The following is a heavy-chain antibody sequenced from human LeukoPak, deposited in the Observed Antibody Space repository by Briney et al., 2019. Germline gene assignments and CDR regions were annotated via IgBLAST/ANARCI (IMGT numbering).Heavy chain of an antibody. Sequence: GASVKVSCKASGGTFSTYTISWVRQAPGQGLEWMGWMNPNSGNTGYAQKFQGRVTMTRNTSISTAYMELSSLRSEDTAVYYCARGGGRVLRYFDWLRKSRFKTGYYFDYWGQGTLVTVSS. CDR1: GGTFSTYT. CDR3: ARGGGRVLRYFDWLRKSRFKTGYYFDY. V-gene: IGHV1-8*02. J-gene: IGHJ4*02. D-gene: IGHD3-9*01. CDR2: MNPNSGNT.